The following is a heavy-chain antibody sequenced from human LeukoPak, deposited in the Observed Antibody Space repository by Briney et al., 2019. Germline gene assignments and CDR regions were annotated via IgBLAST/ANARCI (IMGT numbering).Heavy chain of an antibody. CDR2: ISSSSSTI. V-gene: IGHV3-48*01. CDR1: GFTFSSYS. J-gene: IGHJ3*02. CDR3: AFPYFFVDAFDI. Sequence: PGGSLRLSCAASGFTFSSYSMNWVRQAPGKGLEWVSYISSSSSTIYYADSVKDRFTISRDNAKNSLYLQMNSLRAEDTAVYYCAFPYFFVDAFDIWGQGTMVTVSS. D-gene: IGHD2-15*01.